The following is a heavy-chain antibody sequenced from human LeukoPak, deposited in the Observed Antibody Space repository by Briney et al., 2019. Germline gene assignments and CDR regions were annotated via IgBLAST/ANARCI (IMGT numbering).Heavy chain of an antibody. CDR2: IYYSRST. Sequence: SQTLSLTCTVSGGSISSGDYYWSWIRQPPGKGLEWIGYIYYSRSTYYNPSLKSRVTISVDRSKNQFSLKLSSVTAADTAVYYCARTPKKSTYYYDSSGYYKDAFDIWGQGTMVTVSS. J-gene: IGHJ3*02. V-gene: IGHV4-30-4*08. D-gene: IGHD3-22*01. CDR3: ARTPKKSTYYYDSSGYYKDAFDI. CDR1: GGSISSGDYY.